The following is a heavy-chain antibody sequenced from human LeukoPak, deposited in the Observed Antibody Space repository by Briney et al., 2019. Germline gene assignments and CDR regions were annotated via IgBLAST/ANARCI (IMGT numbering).Heavy chain of an antibody. Sequence: ASVKVSCKASGYTFTGYYMHWVRQAPGQGLEWMGRINPNSGGTNYAQKFQGRVTMTRDTSISTAYMELSRLRSDDTAVYYCASIRAYDSSGNFDYWGLGTLVTVSS. CDR2: INPNSGGT. CDR3: ASIRAYDSSGNFDY. CDR1: GYTFTGYY. J-gene: IGHJ4*02. D-gene: IGHD3-22*01. V-gene: IGHV1-2*06.